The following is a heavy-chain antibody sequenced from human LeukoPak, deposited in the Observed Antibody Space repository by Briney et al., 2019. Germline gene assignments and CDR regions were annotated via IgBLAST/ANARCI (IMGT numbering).Heavy chain of an antibody. CDR3: AKGYYSNGWYGDY. J-gene: IGHJ4*02. Sequence: GGSLRLSCAASGFTFSSYSMNWVRQAPGKGLEWVSYISSSGSTIYYADSVKGRFTISRDNTKNSLYLQMNSLRAEDTALYYCAKGYYSNGWYGDYWGQGTLVTVSS. D-gene: IGHD6-19*01. CDR2: ISSSGSTI. CDR1: GFTFSSYS. V-gene: IGHV3-48*04.